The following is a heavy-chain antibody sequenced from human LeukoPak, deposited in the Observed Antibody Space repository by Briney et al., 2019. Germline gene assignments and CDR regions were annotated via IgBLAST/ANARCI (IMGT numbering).Heavy chain of an antibody. D-gene: IGHD3-22*01. CDR1: GGSISSSSYY. Sequence: SETLSLTCTVSGGSISSSSYYWGWIRQPPGKGLEWIGSIYYSGSTYYNPSLKSRVTISVDTSKNQFSLKLSSVTAADTAVYYCARHEKPYYYDSSGYYLFDYCGQGTLVTVSS. V-gene: IGHV4-39*01. CDR2: IYYSGST. CDR3: ARHEKPYYYDSSGYYLFDY. J-gene: IGHJ4*02.